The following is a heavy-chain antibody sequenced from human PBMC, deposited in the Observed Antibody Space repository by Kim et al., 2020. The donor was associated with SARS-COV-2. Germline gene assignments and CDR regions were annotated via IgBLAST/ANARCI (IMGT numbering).Heavy chain of an antibody. Sequence: SETLSLTCTVSGGSISSYYWSWIRQPPGKGLEWIGYIYYSGSTNYNPSLKSRVTISVDTSKNQFSLKLSSVTAADTAVYYCARGGVSGKWELLHYAFDIWGQGTMVTVSS. V-gene: IGHV4-59*01. CDR2: IYYSGST. D-gene: IGHD1-26*01. CDR1: GGSISSYY. CDR3: ARGGVSGKWELLHYAFDI. J-gene: IGHJ3*02.